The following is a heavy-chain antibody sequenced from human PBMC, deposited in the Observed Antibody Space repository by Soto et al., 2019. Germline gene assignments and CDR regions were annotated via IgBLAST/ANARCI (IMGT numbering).Heavy chain of an antibody. Sequence: PGGPLRLSCVASGFSFSNYNMNWVRQAPGKGLEWVSYITDSSDTVHYADSVRGRFTISRDNSKNKLYLQMNSLRAEDTAVYYCAKGALTRYSNYVSPYYYYGMDVWGQGTTVTVSS. CDR1: GFSFSNYN. D-gene: IGHD4-4*01. J-gene: IGHJ6*02. CDR2: ITDSSDTV. V-gene: IGHV3-48*01. CDR3: AKGALTRYSNYVSPYYYYGMDV.